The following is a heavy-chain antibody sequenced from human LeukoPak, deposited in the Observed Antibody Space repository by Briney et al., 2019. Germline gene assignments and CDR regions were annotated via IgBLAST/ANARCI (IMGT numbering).Heavy chain of an antibody. CDR1: GFTISGYG. J-gene: IGHJ4*02. V-gene: IGHV3-30*02. D-gene: IGHD3-16*02. CDR3: AKDGVIAGDR. Sequence: PGGSLRLSCAASGFTISGYGMHWVRQAPGKGLEWVSFIQYDGNNKYYTDSVKGRFTISRDDSKNTLYLQMSSLRAEDAAVYYCAKDGVIAGDRWGQGTLVTVSS. CDR2: IQYDGNNK.